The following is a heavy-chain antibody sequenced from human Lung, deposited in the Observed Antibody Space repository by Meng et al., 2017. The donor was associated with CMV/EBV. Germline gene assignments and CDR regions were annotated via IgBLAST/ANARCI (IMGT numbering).Heavy chain of an antibody. J-gene: IGHJ4*02. V-gene: IGHV1-46*01. Sequence: ASXXVSXKASGYTFTSYQMHWVRQAPGQGLEWMGVINPSGGRTDYAQKFQGRVTMTRDTSTNTVYMELNSLRSEDTAVYFCARDQRTSIFARVSGSCFASWGQGTXVTVSS. CDR1: GYTFTSYQ. CDR2: INPSGGRT. CDR3: ARDQRTSIFARVSGSCFAS. D-gene: IGHD1-26*01.